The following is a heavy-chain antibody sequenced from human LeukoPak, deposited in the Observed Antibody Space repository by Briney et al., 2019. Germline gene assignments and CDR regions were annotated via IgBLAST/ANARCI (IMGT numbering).Heavy chain of an antibody. V-gene: IGHV3-9*01. D-gene: IGHD1-7*01. Sequence: GGSLRLSCAASGFTFDDYAMHWVRQAPGKGLEWVSGISWNSGSIGYADSVKGRFTISRDNTKNSLYLQMNSLRAEDTALYYCAPEGTTRGQGTLVTVSS. CDR2: ISWNSGSI. J-gene: IGHJ4*02. CDR1: GFTFDDYA. CDR3: APEGTT.